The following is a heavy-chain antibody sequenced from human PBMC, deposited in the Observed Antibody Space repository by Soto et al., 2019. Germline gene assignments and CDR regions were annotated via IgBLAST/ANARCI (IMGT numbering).Heavy chain of an antibody. CDR3: ASGQWELLHYYYGMDV. Sequence: ASVKVSCKXSGYTFTSYGISWVRQAPGQGLEWMGWISAYNGNTNYAQKLQGRVTMTTDTSTSTAYMELRSLRSDDTAVYYCASGQWELLHYYYGMDVWGQGTTVTVSS. V-gene: IGHV1-18*01. J-gene: IGHJ6*02. CDR1: GYTFTSYG. CDR2: ISAYNGNT. D-gene: IGHD1-26*01.